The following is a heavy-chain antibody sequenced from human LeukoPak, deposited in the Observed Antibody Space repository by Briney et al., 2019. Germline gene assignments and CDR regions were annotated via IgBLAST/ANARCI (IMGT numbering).Heavy chain of an antibody. CDR1: GGSISSYY. J-gene: IGHJ4*02. D-gene: IGHD3-22*01. CDR2: IYYSGST. Sequence: SETLSLTCTVSGGSISSYYWSWIRQPPGKGLEWIGYIYYSGSTNYNPSLKSRVTISLHMSKNQFSLKLSSVTAADTAVYYCGRLGRGGYYDTKGGFDYWGQGTLVTVSS. CDR3: GRLGRGGYYDTKGGFDY. V-gene: IGHV4-59*01.